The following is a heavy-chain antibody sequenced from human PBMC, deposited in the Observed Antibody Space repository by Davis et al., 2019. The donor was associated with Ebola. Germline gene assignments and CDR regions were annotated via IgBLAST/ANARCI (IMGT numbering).Heavy chain of an antibody. CDR1: GFTFSSYS. Sequence: GGSLRLSCAASGFTFSSYSMNWVRQAPGKGLEWVSYISSSSSIIYYADSVKGRFTISRDNAKNSLYLQMNSLRDEDTAVYYCASEYGDYDYYGMDVWGQGTTVTVSS. D-gene: IGHD4-17*01. CDR3: ASEYGDYDYYGMDV. J-gene: IGHJ6*02. CDR2: ISSSSSII. V-gene: IGHV3-48*02.